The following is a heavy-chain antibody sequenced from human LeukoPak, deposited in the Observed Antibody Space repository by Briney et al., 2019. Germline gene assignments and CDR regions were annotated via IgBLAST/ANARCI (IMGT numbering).Heavy chain of an antibody. V-gene: IGHV4-59*12. CDR1: GGSISSYY. CDR2: IYYSGST. J-gene: IGHJ4*02. CDR3: ARGATNYYGSGSYYKN. D-gene: IGHD3-10*01. Sequence: SETLSLTCTVSGGSISSYYWSWIRQPPGKGLEWIGYIYYSGSTNYNPSLKSRVTISVDTSKNQFSLKLSSVTAADTAVYYCARGATNYYGSGSYYKNWGQGTLVTVSS.